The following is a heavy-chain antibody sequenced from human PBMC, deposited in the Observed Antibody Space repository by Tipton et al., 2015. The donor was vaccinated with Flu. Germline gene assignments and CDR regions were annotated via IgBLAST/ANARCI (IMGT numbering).Heavy chain of an antibody. CDR3: AKDHIDLWFGEFTPEGDY. D-gene: IGHD3-10*01. V-gene: IGHV3-23*01. CDR2: ISGSGGST. Sequence: SLRLSCAASGFTFSSYAMSWVRQAPGKGLEWVSAISGSGGSTYYADSVKGRFTISRDNSKNTLYLQMNSLRAEDTAVYYCAKDHIDLWFGEFTPEGDYWGQGTLVTVSS. CDR1: GFTFSSYA. J-gene: IGHJ4*02.